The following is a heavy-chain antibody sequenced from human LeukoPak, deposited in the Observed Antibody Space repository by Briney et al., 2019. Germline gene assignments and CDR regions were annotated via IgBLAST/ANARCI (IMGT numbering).Heavy chain of an antibody. CDR1: GGSISSGRYY. Sequence: SQTLSLTCTVSGGSISSGRYYWSWIRQPAGKGLEWVGRIETSGTTKYNPSLNSRATISVDTSKNQFSLKLNSVTAADTAVYYCARYHMLNRGVNWFDPWGQGILVTVSS. CDR2: IETSGTT. V-gene: IGHV4-61*02. J-gene: IGHJ5*02. D-gene: IGHD2-2*01. CDR3: ARYHMLNRGVNWFDP.